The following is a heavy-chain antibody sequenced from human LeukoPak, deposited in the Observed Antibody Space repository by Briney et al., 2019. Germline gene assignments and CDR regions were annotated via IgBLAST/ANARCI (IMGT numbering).Heavy chain of an antibody. Sequence: SETLSLTCAVYGGSFSGYYWSWIRQPPGKGLEWIGEINHSGSTNYNPSLKSRVTISVDTSKNQFSLKLSSVTAAGTAVYYCARGRYFQHWGQGTLVTVPS. V-gene: IGHV4-34*01. CDR3: ARGRYFQH. CDR1: GGSFSGYY. J-gene: IGHJ1*01. CDR2: INHSGST.